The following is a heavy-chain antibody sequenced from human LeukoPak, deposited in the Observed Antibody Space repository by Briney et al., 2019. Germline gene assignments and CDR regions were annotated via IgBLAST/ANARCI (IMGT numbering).Heavy chain of an antibody. CDR1: GGSISSYY. D-gene: IGHD3-22*01. Sequence: SETLSLTCTVSGGSISSYYWSWIRQPPGKGLEWIGYIYYSGSTNYNPSLKSRVTISVDTSKNQFSLKRSSVTAADTAVYYCARTRSGYDSSGYYYVGSFDYWGQGTLVTVSS. J-gene: IGHJ4*02. V-gene: IGHV4-59*01. CDR2: IYYSGST. CDR3: ARTRSGYDSSGYYYVGSFDY.